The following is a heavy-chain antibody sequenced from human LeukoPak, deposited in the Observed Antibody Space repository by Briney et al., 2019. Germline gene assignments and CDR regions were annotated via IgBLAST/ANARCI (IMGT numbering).Heavy chain of an antibody. CDR3: AGTYGSGSSLGAFDI. J-gene: IGHJ3*02. CDR1: GFTFSDYY. V-gene: IGHV3-11*04. CDR2: ISSSGSTI. D-gene: IGHD3-10*01. Sequence: GGSLRLSCAASGFTFSDYYMSWLRQAPGKGLEWVSYISSSGSTIYYADSVKGRFTISRDNAKNSLYLQMNSLRAEDTAVYYCAGTYGSGSSLGAFDIWGQGTMVTVSS.